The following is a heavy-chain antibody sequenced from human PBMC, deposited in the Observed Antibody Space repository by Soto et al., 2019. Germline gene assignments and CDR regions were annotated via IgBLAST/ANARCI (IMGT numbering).Heavy chain of an antibody. D-gene: IGHD7-27*01. J-gene: IGHJ6*02. CDR3: ARGPLGYGMDV. Sequence: QVQLQESGPGLVKPSETLPLTCTVSGGSISSYYWSWIRQPPGKGLEWIGYIYYSGSTNYNPSLKSRVTISVDTSKNQFSLKLSSVTAADTAVYYCARGPLGYGMDVWGQGTTVTVSS. CDR2: IYYSGST. V-gene: IGHV4-59*01. CDR1: GGSISSYY.